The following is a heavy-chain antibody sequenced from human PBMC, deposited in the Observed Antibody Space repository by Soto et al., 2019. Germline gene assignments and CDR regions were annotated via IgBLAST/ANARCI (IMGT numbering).Heavy chain of an antibody. D-gene: IGHD3-10*01. CDR1: GGSMSVGSYY. CDR2: VYHSGSS. J-gene: IGHJ4*02. Sequence: SETLSLTCSVSGGSMSVGSYYWGWIRQPPGKGLEWIGSVYHSGSSYYNPSLKSRVTISVDTSKKQFSLKLRSVTAADTAVYFCARHRRGDYGSGLDYWGQGTLVTVSS. CDR3: ARHRRGDYGSGLDY. V-gene: IGHV4-39*01.